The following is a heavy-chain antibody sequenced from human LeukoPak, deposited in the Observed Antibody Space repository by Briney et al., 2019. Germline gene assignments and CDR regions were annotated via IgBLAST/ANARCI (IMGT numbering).Heavy chain of an antibody. V-gene: IGHV1-2*06. CDR3: ARAGYYCDSSGYYYKYTDY. J-gene: IGHJ4*02. CDR1: GYTFTGYY. D-gene: IGHD3-22*01. Sequence: ASVKVSCKASGYTFTGYYMHWVRQAPGQGLEWMGRINPNSGGTNYAQKFQGRVTMTRDTSISTAYMELSRLRSDDTAVYYCARAGYYCDSSGYYYKYTDYWGQGTLVTVSS. CDR2: INPNSGGT.